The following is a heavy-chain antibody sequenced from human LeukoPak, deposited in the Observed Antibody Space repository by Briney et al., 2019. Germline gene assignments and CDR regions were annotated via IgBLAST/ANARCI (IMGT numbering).Heavy chain of an antibody. J-gene: IGHJ6*02. D-gene: IGHD6-13*01. Sequence: PSETLSLTCAVYGGSFSGYYWSWIRQPPGKGLEWIGEINHSGSTNYNPSLKSRVTISVDTSKSQFSLKLSSVTAADTAVYYCARGGTEQQLVDYYYYGMDVWGQGTTVTVSS. CDR3: ARGGTEQQLVDYYYYGMDV. CDR1: GGSFSGYY. V-gene: IGHV4-34*01. CDR2: INHSGST.